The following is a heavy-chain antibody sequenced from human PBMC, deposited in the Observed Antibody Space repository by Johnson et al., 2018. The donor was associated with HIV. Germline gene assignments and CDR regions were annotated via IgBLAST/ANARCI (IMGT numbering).Heavy chain of an antibody. J-gene: IGHJ3*02. CDR1: GFTFSNYG. CDR3: ARGGDDAFDI. Sequence: QVQLVESGGGLIQPGGSLRLSCAASGFTFSNYGMHWVRQAPGKGLEWVAFIRYDGSNKYYADSMKGRFTISRDNAKNSLYLQMNSLRAEDTAVYYCARGGDDAFDIWGQGTMVTVSS. D-gene: IGHD7-27*01. V-gene: IGHV3-30*02. CDR2: IRYDGSNK.